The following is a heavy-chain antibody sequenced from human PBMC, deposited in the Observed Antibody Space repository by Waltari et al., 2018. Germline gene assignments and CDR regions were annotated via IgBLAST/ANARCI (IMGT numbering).Heavy chain of an antibody. Sequence: QLQLQESGPGLVKPSETLSLTCSVPGASISRSTYYWGWIRQPPGKGLAWIGSMFNGGSTYYNPSLKSRVTISVDTSKNQFSLRLNSVTAADTAIYYCARHGYSGGWFDPWGQGTLVTVSS. D-gene: IGHD4-17*01. CDR3: ARHGYSGGWFDP. CDR2: MFNGGST. CDR1: GASISRSTYY. V-gene: IGHV4-39*01. J-gene: IGHJ5*02.